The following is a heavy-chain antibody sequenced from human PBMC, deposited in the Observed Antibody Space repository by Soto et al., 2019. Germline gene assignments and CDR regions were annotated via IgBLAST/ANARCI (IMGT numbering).Heavy chain of an antibody. D-gene: IGHD3-10*01. V-gene: IGHV2-5*02. Sequence: QITLKESGPSLVKPTQTLTLTCTFSGFSLRTSGVGVGWIRQPPGQALEWLALNLWDDEKRYSPLLKSRLTITKDASKHQFVLTMTNMDPVDTATYCGVHRLSTYGLHYWGQGILVTVSS. J-gene: IGHJ4*02. CDR2: NLWDDEK. CDR3: VHRLSTYGLHY. CDR1: GFSLRTSGVG.